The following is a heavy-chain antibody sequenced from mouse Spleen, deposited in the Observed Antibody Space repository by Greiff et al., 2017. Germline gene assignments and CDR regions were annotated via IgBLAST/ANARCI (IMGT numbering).Heavy chain of an antibody. J-gene: IGHJ4*01. Sequence: VQLQQPGAELVMPGASVKLSCKASGYTFTSYWMHWVKQRPGQGLEWIGEIDPSDSYTNYNQKFKGKATLTVDKSSSTAYMQLSSLTSEDSAVYYCGPNAMDYWGQGTSVTVSS. CDR3: GPNAMDY. V-gene: IGHV1-69*01. CDR2: IDPSDSYT. CDR1: GYTFTSYW.